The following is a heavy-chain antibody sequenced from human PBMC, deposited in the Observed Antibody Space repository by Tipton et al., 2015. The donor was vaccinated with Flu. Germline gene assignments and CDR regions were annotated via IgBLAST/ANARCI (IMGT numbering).Heavy chain of an antibody. CDR2: IIHSGTT. CDR1: GGSVSSSDFY. D-gene: IGHD2-15*01. J-gene: IGHJ4*02. Sequence: TLSLTCTVSGGSVSSSDFYWGWVRQPPGKGPEWIGSIIHSGTTYYDLSLQSRVTISLDTSKNQFSLKMKSVTVADTAVYYCTRQVEAATRSSSWGQGTLVTVSS. CDR3: TRQVEAATRSSS. V-gene: IGHV4-39*07.